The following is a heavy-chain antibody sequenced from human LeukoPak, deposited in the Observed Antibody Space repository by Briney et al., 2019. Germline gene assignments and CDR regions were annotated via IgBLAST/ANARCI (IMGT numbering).Heavy chain of an antibody. J-gene: IGHJ4*02. CDR3: ARDSAMLTYFDY. D-gene: IGHD5-18*01. CDR1: GGSISSYY. Sequence: PSETLSLTCTVSGGSISSYYWSWIRQPAGEGLEWIWRIYTSGSTNYNPSLKSRVTMSVDTSKNQFSLKVTSLTAADTAVYYCARDSAMLTYFDYWGQGTLVTVSS. V-gene: IGHV4-4*07. CDR2: IYTSGST.